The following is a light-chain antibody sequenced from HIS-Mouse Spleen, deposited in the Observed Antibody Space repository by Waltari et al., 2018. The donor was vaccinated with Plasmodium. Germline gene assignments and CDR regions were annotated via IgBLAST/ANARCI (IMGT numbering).Light chain of an antibody. V-gene: IGLV2-23*03. J-gene: IGLJ2*01. Sequence: QSALTQPASVSGSPGQSLTISCTGTSSDVGSYNLVSWYQQHPGKAPKLMIYEGSKRPSVVSNRVSGSKAGNTASLTNSGLQAEDEADYYCCSYAGSSTFVVFGGGTKLTVL. CDR3: CSYAGSSTFVV. CDR2: EGS. CDR1: SSDVGSYNL.